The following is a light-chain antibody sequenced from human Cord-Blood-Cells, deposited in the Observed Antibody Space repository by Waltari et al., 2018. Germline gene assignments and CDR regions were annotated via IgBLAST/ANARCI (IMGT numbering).Light chain of an antibody. Sequence: DIQMTQSPSSLSASVGDRVPITCRASQSIRSDLNWYQQKPGKAPKLLIYAASSLQSGVPSRFSGSGSGTDCTLTISSLQPEDFATYYCQQSYSTPLTFGPGTKVDIK. CDR2: AAS. V-gene: IGKV1-39*01. J-gene: IGKJ3*01. CDR1: QSIRSD. CDR3: QQSYSTPLT.